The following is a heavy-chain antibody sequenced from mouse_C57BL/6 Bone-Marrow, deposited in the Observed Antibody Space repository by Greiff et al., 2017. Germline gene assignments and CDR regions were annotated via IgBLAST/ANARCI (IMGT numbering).Heavy chain of an antibody. D-gene: IGHD3-1*01. Sequence: QVQLQQPGAELVKPGASVKLSCKASGYTFTRYWMQWVKHRPGQGLEWIGEIDPSDSYTNYNQKFKGEATLTVDTSSSTAYMQLSSLTSEDSAVYYCARSGGTGFDCWGQGTTLTVSS. J-gene: IGHJ2*01. CDR3: ARSGGTGFDC. CDR2: IDPSDSYT. CDR1: GYTFTRYW. V-gene: IGHV1-50*01.